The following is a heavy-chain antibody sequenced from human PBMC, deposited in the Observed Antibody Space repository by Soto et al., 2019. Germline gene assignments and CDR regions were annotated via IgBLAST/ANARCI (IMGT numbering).Heavy chain of an antibody. J-gene: IGHJ4*02. Sequence: SETLSLTCTVSGGSIISGYYWSWIQQSPGKGLEWIGYIYYNGNTHYNPSLEGRVTISVDASKNQFSLRLRSVTAADTAMYYCARYGDYRFQYWGQGTQVTVSS. D-gene: IGHD4-17*01. CDR1: GGSIISGYY. V-gene: IGHV4-61*01. CDR2: IYYNGNT. CDR3: ARYGDYRFQY.